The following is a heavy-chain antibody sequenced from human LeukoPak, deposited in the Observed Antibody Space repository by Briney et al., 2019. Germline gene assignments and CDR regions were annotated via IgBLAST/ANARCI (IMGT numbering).Heavy chain of an antibody. CDR1: GFTFSSYE. V-gene: IGHV4-34*01. D-gene: IGHD5-18*01. CDR3: ARGEDTAMVNYFDY. Sequence: GSLRLSCAASGFTFSSYEMNWVRQPPGKGLEWIGEINHSGSTNYNPSLKSRVTISVDTSKNQFSLKLSSVTAADTAVYYCARGEDTAMVNYFDYWGQGTLVTVSS. CDR2: INHSGST. J-gene: IGHJ4*02.